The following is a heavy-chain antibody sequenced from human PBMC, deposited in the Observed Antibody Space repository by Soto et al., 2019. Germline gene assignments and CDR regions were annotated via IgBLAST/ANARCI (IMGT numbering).Heavy chain of an antibody. CDR2: IYYSGST. D-gene: IGHD2-21*02. Sequence: SETLSLTCTVSGGSISSYYWSRVRQPPGKGLEWIGYIYYSGSTNYNPSLKSRVTISVDTSKNQFSLKLSSVTAADTAVYYCARDLWGYCGTDCYPLDVWGQGTTVTVSS. J-gene: IGHJ6*02. CDR3: ARDLWGYCGTDCYPLDV. CDR1: GGSISSYY. V-gene: IGHV4-59*01.